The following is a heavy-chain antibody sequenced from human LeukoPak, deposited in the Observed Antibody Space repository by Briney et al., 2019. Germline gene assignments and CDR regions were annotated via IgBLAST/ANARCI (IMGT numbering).Heavy chain of an antibody. V-gene: IGHV1-2*02. CDR1: GYTFTGYY. D-gene: IGHD1-26*01. CDR3: ARDPPSYSGSIGTAFDI. J-gene: IGHJ3*02. Sequence: ASVKVSCKASGYTFTGYYMHWVRQAPGQGLEWMGWINPNRGGTNYAQKFQGRVTMTRDTSISTAYMELSRLRSDDTAVYYCARDPPSYSGSIGTAFDIWGQGTMVTVSS. CDR2: INPNRGGT.